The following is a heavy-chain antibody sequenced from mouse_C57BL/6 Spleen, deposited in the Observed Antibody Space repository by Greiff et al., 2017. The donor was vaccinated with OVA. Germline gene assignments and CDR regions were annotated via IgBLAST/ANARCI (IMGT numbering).Heavy chain of an antibody. CDR3: ARRDYDGYFDV. CDR1: GYTFTSYW. J-gene: IGHJ1*03. Sequence: QVQLQQPGAELVKPGASVKLSCKASGYTFTSYWMQWVKQRPGQGLEWIGEIDPSDSYTNYNQKFKGKATLTVDTSSSTAYMQRSSLTSEDSAVYYCARRDYDGYFDVWGTGTTVTVSS. CDR2: IDPSDSYT. V-gene: IGHV1-50*01. D-gene: IGHD2-4*01.